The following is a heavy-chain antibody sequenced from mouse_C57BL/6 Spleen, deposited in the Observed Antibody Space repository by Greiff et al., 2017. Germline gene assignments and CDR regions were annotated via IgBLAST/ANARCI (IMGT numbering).Heavy chain of an antibody. D-gene: IGHD1-1*01. J-gene: IGHJ4*01. CDR3: ARGDYYGSSHYAMDY. V-gene: IGHV1-64*01. CDR2: IHPNSGST. CDR1: GYTFTSYW. Sequence: QVQLQQPGAELVKPGASVQLSCKASGYTFTSYWMHWVQQRPGQGLEWIGMIHPNSGSTNYNEKFKSKATLTVDKSSSTAYMQLSSLTAEDSAVYYCARGDYYGSSHYAMDYWGQGTSVTVSS.